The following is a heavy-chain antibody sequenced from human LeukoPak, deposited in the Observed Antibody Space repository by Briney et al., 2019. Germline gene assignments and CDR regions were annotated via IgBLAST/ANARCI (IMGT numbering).Heavy chain of an antibody. CDR3: AKDDDWGRYKH. D-gene: IGHD3-16*01. Sequence: GGSLRLSCAASGFTFSSYAMSWVRQAPGKGLEWVSAISGSGGSTYYADSVKGRFTISRDNSKNTLSLQVNSLRAEDTAMYYCAKDDDWGRYKHWGQGTLVTVSS. CDR2: ISGSGGST. J-gene: IGHJ1*01. V-gene: IGHV3-23*01. CDR1: GFTFSSYA.